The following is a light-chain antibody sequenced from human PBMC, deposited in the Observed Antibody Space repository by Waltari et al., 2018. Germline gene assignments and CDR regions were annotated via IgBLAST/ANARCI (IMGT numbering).Light chain of an antibody. CDR1: QSVLSNNQNY. J-gene: IGKJ4*01. Sequence: DFVMTQSPDSLAVSLGERATINCRSSQSVLSNNQNYLAWYQQKPGQPPKLPLYWASSRASGVPDRFGGSGSGTDFPLTISSLQAEDVAVYYCQQHHSAPLTFGGGTKVEI. CDR3: QQHHSAPLT. V-gene: IGKV4-1*01. CDR2: WAS.